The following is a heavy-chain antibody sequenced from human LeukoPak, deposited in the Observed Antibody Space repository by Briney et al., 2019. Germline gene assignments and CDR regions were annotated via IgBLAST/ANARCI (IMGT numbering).Heavy chain of an antibody. J-gene: IGHJ4*02. CDR3: ARDRLGYFAQTSIDY. CDR1: GFTFSSYN. Sequence: RPGGSLRLSCAASGFTFSSYNMNWVRQAPGKGLEWVSSISSSSNYIYYTDSVKGRFTISRDNAKNSLYLQMNSLRAEDTAVYYCARDRLGYFAQTSIDYWGQGTLVTVSS. V-gene: IGHV3-21*01. CDR2: ISSSSNYI. D-gene: IGHD3-9*01.